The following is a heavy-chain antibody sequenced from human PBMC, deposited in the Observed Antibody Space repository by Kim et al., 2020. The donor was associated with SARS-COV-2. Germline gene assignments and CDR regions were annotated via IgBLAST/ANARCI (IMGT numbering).Heavy chain of an antibody. V-gene: IGHV1-8*01. CDR3: ARAKRTSGVIRVTKYYFDY. CDR1: GYTFTSYD. J-gene: IGHJ4*02. Sequence: ASVKVSCKASGYTFTSYDINWVRQATGQGLEWMGWMNPNSGNTGYVQKFQGRVTMTRNTSISTAYMELSRLRSEDTTVYYCARAKRTSGVIRVTKYYFDYWGRGTRVTVSS. CDR2: MNPNSGNT. D-gene: IGHD3-10*01.